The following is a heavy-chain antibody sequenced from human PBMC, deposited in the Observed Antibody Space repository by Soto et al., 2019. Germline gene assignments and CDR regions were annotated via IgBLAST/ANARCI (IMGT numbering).Heavy chain of an antibody. CDR1: GYTFTSYA. CDR3: ARAYPMVSLSGWFDP. Sequence: ASVKVSCKASGYTFTSYAMHWVRQAPGQRLEWMGWINAGNGNTKYSQKFQGRVTITRDTSASTAYMELSSLRSEDTAVYYCARAYPMVSLSGWFDPWGQGTLVTVSS. V-gene: IGHV1-3*01. J-gene: IGHJ5*02. D-gene: IGHD2-8*01. CDR2: INAGNGNT.